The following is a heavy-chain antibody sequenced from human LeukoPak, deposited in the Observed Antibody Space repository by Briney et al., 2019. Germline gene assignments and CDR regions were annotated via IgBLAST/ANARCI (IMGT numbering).Heavy chain of an antibody. J-gene: IGHJ4*02. D-gene: IGHD1-26*01. CDR2: INPNSGDT. V-gene: IGHV1-2*02. CDR3: ARLGAAFDY. CDR1: GYTFTSYY. Sequence: ASVKVSCKASGYTFTSYYMHWVRQAPGQGLEWMGWINPNSGDTNYAQKFQGRVTMTRDTSITTAYMEVSRLRSDDTAVYYCARLGAAFDYWGQGTLVTVSS.